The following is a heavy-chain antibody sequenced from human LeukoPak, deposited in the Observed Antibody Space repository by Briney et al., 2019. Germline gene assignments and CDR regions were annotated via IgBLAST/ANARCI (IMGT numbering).Heavy chain of an antibody. CDR2: IYHSGST. D-gene: IGHD6-13*01. V-gene: IGHV4-39*07. CDR3: AARIAAAGTLYHFDY. Sequence: PSETLSLTCTVSGGSISSSSYYWGWIRQPPGKGLEWIGSIYHSGSTYYNPSLKSRVTISVDTSKNQFSLKLSSVTAAATAVYYCAARIAAAGTLYHFDYWGQGTLVTVSS. J-gene: IGHJ4*02. CDR1: GGSISSSSYY.